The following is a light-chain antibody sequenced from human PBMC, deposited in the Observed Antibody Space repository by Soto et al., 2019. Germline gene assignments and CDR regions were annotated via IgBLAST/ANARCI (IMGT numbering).Light chain of an antibody. CDR2: LEGSGSY. Sequence: QLVLTQSSSASASLGSSVKLTCTLSSGHSSYIIAWHQQQPGKAPRYLMKLEGSGSYNKGSGVPDRFSGSSSGADRYLTSEKLHFEDEAAYYCETWDSNTRVFGGGTKLTVL. V-gene: IGLV4-60*02. CDR3: ETWDSNTRV. CDR1: SGHSSYI. J-gene: IGLJ3*02.